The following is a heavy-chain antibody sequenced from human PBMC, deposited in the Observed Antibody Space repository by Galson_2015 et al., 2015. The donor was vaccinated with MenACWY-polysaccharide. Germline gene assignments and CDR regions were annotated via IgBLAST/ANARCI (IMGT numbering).Heavy chain of an antibody. Sequence: SLRLSCAASGFTFDDYAMHWVRQAPGKGLEWVSGISWNSDIIGYADSVKGRFTISRDSAKNSLYLQMNSLRPEDTALYYCAKGYSYSKSPGDHWGQGTLVTVSS. CDR1: GFTFDDYA. J-gene: IGHJ4*02. CDR2: ISWNSDII. D-gene: IGHD2-15*01. V-gene: IGHV3-9*01. CDR3: AKGYSYSKSPGDH.